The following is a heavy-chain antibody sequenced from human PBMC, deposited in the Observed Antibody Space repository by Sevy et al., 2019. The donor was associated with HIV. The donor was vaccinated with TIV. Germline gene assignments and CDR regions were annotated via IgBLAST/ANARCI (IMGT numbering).Heavy chain of an antibody. CDR3: AGRRIQLWSAFDYVWGSYQPNDY. V-gene: IGHV3-53*01. CDR2: IYSGGST. D-gene: IGHD3-16*01. Sequence: GGSLRLSCAASGFTVSSNYMSWVRQAPGKGLEWVSVIYSGGSTYYADSVKGRSTISRDNSKNTLYLQMNSLRAEDTAVYYGAGRRIQLWSAFDYVWGSYQPNDYWGQGTLVTVSS. J-gene: IGHJ4*02. CDR1: GFTVSSNY.